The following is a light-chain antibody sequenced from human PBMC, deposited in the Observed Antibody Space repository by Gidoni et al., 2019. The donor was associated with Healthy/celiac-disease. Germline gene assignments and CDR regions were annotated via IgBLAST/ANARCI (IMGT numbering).Light chain of an antibody. CDR2: DAC. Sequence: DIQMTQSPSTLSASVGDRVTITCRASQSISSWLAWYQQKPGKAPKLLIYDACRLESGVPSRFSGSGSGTEFTLTISSLQTDDFATYYCQQYNSYPYTFGQGTKLEIK. CDR3: QQYNSYPYT. CDR1: QSISSW. V-gene: IGKV1-5*01. J-gene: IGKJ2*01.